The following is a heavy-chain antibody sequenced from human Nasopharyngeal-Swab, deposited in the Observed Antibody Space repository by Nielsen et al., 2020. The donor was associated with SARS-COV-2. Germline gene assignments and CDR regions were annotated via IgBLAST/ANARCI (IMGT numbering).Heavy chain of an antibody. CDR2: ISGSGGST. Sequence: GESLKISCAASGFTFSSYAMSWVRQAPGKGLEWVSAISGSGGSTYYADSVKGRFTISRDNSKNTLYLQMNSLRAEDTAVYYCAKDIEYYDFWSGHYYYYMDVWGKGTTVTVSS. V-gene: IGHV3-23*01. J-gene: IGHJ6*03. D-gene: IGHD3-3*01. CDR1: GFTFSSYA. CDR3: AKDIEYYDFWSGHYYYYMDV.